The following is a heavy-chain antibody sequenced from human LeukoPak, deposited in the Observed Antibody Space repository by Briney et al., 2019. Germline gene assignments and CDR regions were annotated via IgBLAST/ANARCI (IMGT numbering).Heavy chain of an antibody. CDR1: GYTFTSYG. CDR3: ANLKEDLAAAASWYFDY. CDR2: ISAYNGNT. J-gene: IGHJ4*02. D-gene: IGHD6-13*01. Sequence: GASVKVSCKASGYTFTSYGISWVRQAPGQGLEWMGWISAYNGNTNYAQKFQGRVTMTTDTSTSTAYMELRSLRSDDTAVYYCANLKEDLAAAASWYFDYWGQGTLVTVSS. V-gene: IGHV1-18*01.